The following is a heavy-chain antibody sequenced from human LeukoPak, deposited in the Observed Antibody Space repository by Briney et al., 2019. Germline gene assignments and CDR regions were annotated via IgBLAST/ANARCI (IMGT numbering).Heavy chain of an antibody. CDR3: ARGYGDYVSYYGMDV. CDR2: IWYDGSNK. CDR1: GFTFSSYA. V-gene: IGHV3-33*08. J-gene: IGHJ6*02. D-gene: IGHD4-17*01. Sequence: GGSLRLSCAASGFTFSSYAMSWVRQAPGKGLEWVAVIWYDGSNKYYADSVKGRFTISRDNSKNTLYLQMNSLRAEDTAVYYCARGYGDYVSYYGMDVWGQGTTVTVSS.